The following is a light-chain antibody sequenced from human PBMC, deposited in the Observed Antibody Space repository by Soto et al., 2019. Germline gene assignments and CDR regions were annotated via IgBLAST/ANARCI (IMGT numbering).Light chain of an antibody. CDR1: QSISNW. CDR3: QQYNSYPLT. Sequence: DIQMTQSPSTLSASVGDSVTITCRASQSISNWLAWYQQRPGKAPKLLIYDASGLESGVPSRFSGSGSGTEFTLTINSLQPDDFTTYFCQQYNSYPLTFGGGTKVDIK. J-gene: IGKJ4*01. V-gene: IGKV1-5*01. CDR2: DAS.